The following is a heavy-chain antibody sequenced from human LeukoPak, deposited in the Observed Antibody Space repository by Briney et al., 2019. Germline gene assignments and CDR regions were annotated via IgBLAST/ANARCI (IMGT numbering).Heavy chain of an antibody. CDR1: GFTFSSYG. V-gene: IGHV3-33*08. Sequence: PGRSLRLSCAASGFTFSSYGMHWVRQAPGKGLEWVAVIWYDGSNKYYADSVKGRFTISRDNSKNTLYLQMNSLRAEDTAVYYCARARDRGGVSSTSPNYWGQGTLVTVSS. CDR3: ARARDRGGVSSTSPNY. D-gene: IGHD2-2*01. J-gene: IGHJ4*02. CDR2: IWYDGSNK.